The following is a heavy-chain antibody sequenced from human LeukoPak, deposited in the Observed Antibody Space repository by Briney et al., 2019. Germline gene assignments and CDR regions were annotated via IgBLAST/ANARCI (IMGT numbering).Heavy chain of an antibody. D-gene: IGHD1-26*01. CDR1: GFTFSTYG. CDR3: ARLMVGQAGVGATHFDY. J-gene: IGHJ4*02. CDR2: TRHDGTEK. V-gene: IGHV3-30*02. Sequence: GGSLRLSCVASGFTFSTYGMHWVRQAPGKGLEWLTFTRHDGTEKYYAGSVKGRFTISRDNSRNTLYLQVNSLGPDDTAVYYCARLMVGQAGVGATHFDYWGQGTLVSVSS.